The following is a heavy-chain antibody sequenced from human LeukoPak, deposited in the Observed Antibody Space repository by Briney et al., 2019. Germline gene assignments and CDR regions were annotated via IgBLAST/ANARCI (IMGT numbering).Heavy chain of an antibody. CDR1: GFTFSSYA. CDR3: AKDPGNYVWGSYPSPGY. Sequence: PGGSLRLSCAASGFTFSSYAMSWVRQAPGKGLEWVSAISGSGGSTYYADSVKGRLTISRDNSKNTLYLQMNSLRAEDTAVYYCAKDPGNYVWGSYPSPGYWGQGTLVTVSS. J-gene: IGHJ4*02. V-gene: IGHV3-23*01. D-gene: IGHD3-16*02. CDR2: ISGSGGST.